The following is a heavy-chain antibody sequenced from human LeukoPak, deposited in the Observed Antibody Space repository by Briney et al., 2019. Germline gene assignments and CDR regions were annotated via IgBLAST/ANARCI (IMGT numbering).Heavy chain of an antibody. V-gene: IGHV4-34*01. D-gene: IGHD6-19*01. J-gene: IGHJ5*02. CDR3: ARDSSGWYSRYNWFDP. Sequence: ASETLSLTCAVYGGSFSGYYWSWIRQPPGKGLEWIGEINHSGSTNYNPSLKSRVTISVDTSKNQFSLKLSSVTAADTAVYYCARDSSGWYSRYNWFDPWGQGTLVTVSS. CDR1: GGSFSGYY. CDR2: INHSGST.